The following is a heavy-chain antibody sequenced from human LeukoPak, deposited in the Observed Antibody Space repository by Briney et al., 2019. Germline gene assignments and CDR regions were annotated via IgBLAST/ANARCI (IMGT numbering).Heavy chain of an antibody. V-gene: IGHV3-23*01. J-gene: IGHJ6*02. CDR2: ISGSGGST. CDR3: AKDGAYYYYGMDV. CDR1: GFTFSSYA. D-gene: IGHD4/OR15-4a*01. Sequence: GGSLRLSCAASGFTFSSYAMSWFRQPPGKGLEWVSAISGSGGSTYYADSVKGRFTISRDNSKNTLYLQMNSLRAEDTAVYYCAKDGAYYYYGMDVWGQGTTVTVSS.